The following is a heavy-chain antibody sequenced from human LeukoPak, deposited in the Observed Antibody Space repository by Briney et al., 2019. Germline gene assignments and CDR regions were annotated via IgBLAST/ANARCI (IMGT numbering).Heavy chain of an antibody. Sequence: GGSLRLSCSASGFTFSNYAMYWVSQAPGKGREYASGTSSNRGSTYYADSVKGRFTSSRDNSKNTLYLQMSSLRAEDTAVYYCVKVTSVSGGDCWGQGTLLTVSS. CDR3: VKVTSVSGGDC. CDR1: GFTFSNYA. V-gene: IGHV3-64D*09. CDR2: TSSNRGST. J-gene: IGHJ4*02. D-gene: IGHD6-19*01.